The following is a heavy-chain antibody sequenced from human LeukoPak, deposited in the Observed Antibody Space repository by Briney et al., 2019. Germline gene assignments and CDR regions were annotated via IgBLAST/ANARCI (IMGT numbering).Heavy chain of an antibody. CDR2: IYHSGST. J-gene: IGHJ5*02. V-gene: IGHV4-38-2*02. CDR3: ARDLGSGYIMYNWFDP. D-gene: IGHD3-22*01. CDR1: GYSISSGYY. Sequence: SETLSLTCAVSGYSISSGYYWGWIRQPPGKGLEWIGSIYHSGSTYYNPSLKSRVTISVDTSKNQFSLKLSSVTAADTAVYYCARDLGSGYIMYNWFDPWGQGTLVTVSS.